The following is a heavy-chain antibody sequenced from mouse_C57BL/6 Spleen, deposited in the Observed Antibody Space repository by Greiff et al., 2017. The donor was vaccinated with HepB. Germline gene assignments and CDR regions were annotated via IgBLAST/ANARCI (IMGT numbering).Heavy chain of an antibody. CDR1: GFTFSSYA. Sequence: EVKVVESGGGLVKPGGSLKLSCAASGFTFSSYAMSWVRQTPEKRLEWVATISDGGSYTYYPDNVKGRFTISRDNAKNNLYLQMSHLKSEDTAMYYCARDPHLDYWGQGTTLTVSS. CDR3: ARDPHLDY. J-gene: IGHJ2*01. CDR2: ISDGGSYT. V-gene: IGHV5-4*01.